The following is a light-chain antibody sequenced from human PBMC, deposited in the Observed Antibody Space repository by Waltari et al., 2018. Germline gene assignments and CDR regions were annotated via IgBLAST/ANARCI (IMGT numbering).Light chain of an antibody. Sequence: QSALTHPRPVSGSPGQSVTISCTGTSSYVGGYNYVSWYQQHPGKAPKLMIYDVSKRPSGVPDRFSGSKSGNTASLTISGLQAEDEADYYCCSYAGSYTHVVFGGGTKLTVL. CDR3: CSYAGSYTHVV. V-gene: IGLV2-11*01. CDR2: DVS. CDR1: SSYVGGYNY. J-gene: IGLJ2*01.